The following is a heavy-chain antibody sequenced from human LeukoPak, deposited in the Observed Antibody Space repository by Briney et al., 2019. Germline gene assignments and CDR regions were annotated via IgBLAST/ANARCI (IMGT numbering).Heavy chain of an antibody. V-gene: IGHV3-30*07. J-gene: IGHJ4*02. CDR3: AKDLLRVRWELSAPFDY. CDR2: ISYHGSNK. Sequence: GRSLRLSCAASGFTFSNYAMHWVRQDPGKGLEWVVLISYHGSNKYYANSVKGRFTNARDNSKNTLYLQMNSLRAEDTAVYYCAKDLLRVRWELSAPFDYWGQGTLVTVSS. D-gene: IGHD1-26*01. CDR1: GFTFSNYA.